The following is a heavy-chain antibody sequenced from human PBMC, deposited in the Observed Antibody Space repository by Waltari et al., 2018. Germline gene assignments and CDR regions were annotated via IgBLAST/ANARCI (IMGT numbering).Heavy chain of an antibody. CDR3: AKIGGPYSSYMDV. Sequence: EVQLVQSGAEVKKPGQSLKISCKGSGYNFANYWVGWVRQMPGKGLEWMGIIYPCDSDARYSPSFQGQVTISVDKSINTAYLQWSSLKASDTAMYYCAKIGGPYSSYMDVWGRGTTVTVSS. V-gene: IGHV5-51*03. CDR1: GYNFANYW. J-gene: IGHJ6*03. CDR2: IYPCDSDA. D-gene: IGHD3-16*01.